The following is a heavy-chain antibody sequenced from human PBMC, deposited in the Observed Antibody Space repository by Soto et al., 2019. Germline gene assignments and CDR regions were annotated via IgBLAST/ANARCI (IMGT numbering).Heavy chain of an antibody. CDR3: AKGYSGYDFYFDY. D-gene: IGHD5-12*01. V-gene: IGHV3-23*01. CDR1: GFTFSSYA. J-gene: IGHJ4*02. Sequence: EVQLLESGGGLVQPGGSLRLSCAASGFTFSSYAMSWVRQAPGKGLEWVSAISGSGGSSYYADSVKGRFIISRDNSKNTLYLQMNSLRAEDTAVYYCAKGYSGYDFYFDYWGQGTLVTVSS. CDR2: ISGSGGSS.